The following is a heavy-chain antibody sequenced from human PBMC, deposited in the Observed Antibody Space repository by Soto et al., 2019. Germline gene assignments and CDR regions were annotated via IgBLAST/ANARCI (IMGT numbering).Heavy chain of an antibody. CDR3: ARSSSWREGLDY. CDR2: ISYDGSNK. Sequence: GGSLRLSCAASGFTFSSYAMHWVRQAPGKGLEWVAVISYDGSNKYYADSVKGRFTISRDNSKNTLYLQMNSLRAEDTAVYYCARSSSWREGLDYWGQGILVTVSS. V-gene: IGHV3-30-3*01. CDR1: GFTFSSYA. D-gene: IGHD6-13*01. J-gene: IGHJ4*02.